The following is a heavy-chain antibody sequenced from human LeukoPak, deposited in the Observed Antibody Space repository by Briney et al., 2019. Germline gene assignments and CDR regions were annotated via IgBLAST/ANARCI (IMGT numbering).Heavy chain of an antibody. D-gene: IGHD2-8*01. J-gene: IGHJ4*02. CDR1: GFSFSNYW. CDR2: INPDGTST. Sequence: GGSLRLSCAASGFSFSNYWMHWVRQAPGQGLVWVSRINPDGTSTNYADSVKGRFTISRDNAWNTLYLQMGSPRVEDTAIYYCVRGTNDWTGIDYWGQGTLVTVSS. CDR3: VRGTNDWTGIDY. V-gene: IGHV3-74*01.